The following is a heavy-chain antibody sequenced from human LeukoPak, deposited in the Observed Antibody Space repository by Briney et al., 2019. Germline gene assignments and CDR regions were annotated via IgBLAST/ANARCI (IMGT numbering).Heavy chain of an antibody. D-gene: IGHD3-10*01. V-gene: IGHV1-69*04. CDR2: IIPILGIA. CDR1: GGTFSSYA. J-gene: IGHJ5*02. Sequence: SVKVSCKASGGTFSSYAISWVRQAPGQGLEWMGRIIPILGIANYAQKFQGRVTITADKSTSTAYMELSSLRSEDTAVYYCARGHYGSGSYYRRGYNWFDPWGQGTLVTVSS. CDR3: ARGHYGSGSYYRRGYNWFDP.